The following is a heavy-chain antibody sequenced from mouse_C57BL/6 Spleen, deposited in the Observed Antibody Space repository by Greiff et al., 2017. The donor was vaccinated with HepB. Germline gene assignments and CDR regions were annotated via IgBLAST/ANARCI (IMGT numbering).Heavy chain of an antibody. V-gene: IGHV1-26*01. J-gene: IGHJ4*01. CDR1: GYTFTDYY. CDR3: ARLMIYYGYDGYAMDY. Sequence: EVQLQQSGPELVKPGASVKISCKASGYTFTDYYMNWVKQSHGKSLEWIGDINPNNGGTSYNQKFKGKATLTVDKSSSTAYMELRSLTSEDSAVYYCARLMIYYGYDGYAMDYWGQGTSVTVSS. CDR2: INPNNGGT. D-gene: IGHD2-2*01.